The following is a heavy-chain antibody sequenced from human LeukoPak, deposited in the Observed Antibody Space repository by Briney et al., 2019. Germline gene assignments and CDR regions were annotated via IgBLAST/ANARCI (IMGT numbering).Heavy chain of an antibody. CDR2: IYSGGST. CDR1: GFTVSSNY. V-gene: IGHV3-66*01. D-gene: IGHD6-13*01. J-gene: IGHJ4*02. CDR3: ARTGYSSSWYVGFDY. Sequence: PVGSLRLSCAASGFTVSSNYMSWVRQAPGKGLEWVSAIYSGGSTYYADSVKGRFTISRDNSKNTLYLQMNSLRAEDTAVYYCARTGYSSSWYVGFDYWGQGTLVTVSS.